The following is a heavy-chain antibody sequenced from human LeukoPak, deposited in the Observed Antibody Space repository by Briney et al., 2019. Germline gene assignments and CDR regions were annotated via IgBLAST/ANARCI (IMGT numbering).Heavy chain of an antibody. D-gene: IGHD6-13*01. CDR2: ISSSSSYT. Sequence: PGGSLRLSCAASGFTFSDYYMSWIRQAPGKGLEWVSYISSSSSYTNYADSVKGRFTISRDNAKNSLYLQMNSLRAEDTAVYYCARRAYGSSWYSDYWGQGTLVTVSS. V-gene: IGHV3-11*06. CDR3: ARRAYGSSWYSDY. CDR1: GFTFSDYY. J-gene: IGHJ4*02.